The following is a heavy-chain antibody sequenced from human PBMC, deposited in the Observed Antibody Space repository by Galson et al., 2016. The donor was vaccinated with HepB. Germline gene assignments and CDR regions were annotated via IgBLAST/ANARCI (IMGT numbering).Heavy chain of an antibody. V-gene: IGHV1-69*13. J-gene: IGHJ4*02. CDR1: GYTFGSYG. CDR2: IIPVFRTT. CDR3: ARDSDDYGGLWGN. Sequence: SVKVSCKASGYTFGSYGLSWVRQAPGQGLEWMGRIIPVFRTTEYAQKFQGRVTITADGSTSTVYMELNSLRSEDTAVYFCARDSDDYGGLWGNWGQGTLVTVSS. D-gene: IGHD4-23*01.